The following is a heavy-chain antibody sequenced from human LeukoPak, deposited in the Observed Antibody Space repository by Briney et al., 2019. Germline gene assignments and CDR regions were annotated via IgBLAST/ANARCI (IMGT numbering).Heavy chain of an antibody. CDR2: IIPIFGTA. CDR1: GGTFSSYA. J-gene: IGHJ4*02. D-gene: IGHD3-10*01. CDR3: ARGYYGSGSPYFDY. V-gene: IGHV1-69*13. Sequence: ASVKVSCKASGGTFSSYAISWVRQARGQGLEWMGGIIPIFGTANYAQKFQGRVTITADDSTSTAYMELSSLRSEDTAVYYCARGYYGSGSPYFDYWAQGPLLTVSS.